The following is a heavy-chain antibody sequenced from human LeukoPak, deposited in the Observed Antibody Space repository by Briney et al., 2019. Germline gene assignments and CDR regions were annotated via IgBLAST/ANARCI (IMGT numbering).Heavy chain of an antibody. J-gene: IGHJ4*02. CDR3: ARGHDYGDYLDY. Sequence: ASVKVSCKASGYTFTSYDINWVRQATGQGLEWMGWTNPNSGNTGYAQKFQGRVTMTRNTSISTAYMELSSLRSEDTAVYYCARGHDYGDYLDYWGQGTLVTVSS. V-gene: IGHV1-8*01. CDR2: TNPNSGNT. D-gene: IGHD4-17*01. CDR1: GYTFTSYD.